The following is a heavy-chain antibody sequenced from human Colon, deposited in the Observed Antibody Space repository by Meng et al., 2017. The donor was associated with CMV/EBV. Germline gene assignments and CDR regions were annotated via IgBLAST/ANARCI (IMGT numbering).Heavy chain of an antibody. J-gene: IGHJ6*02. Sequence: GESLKISCAVSGFSLSDYWMNWVRQAPGKGLEWVANIKQDGSDENYVDSVKGRFTVSRDNAKNSVYLQMDSLRAEDTAVYYCARGGCISRSCYRDYYYYGMDVWGQGTTVPSP. V-gene: IGHV3-7*01. CDR3: ARGGCISRSCYRDYYYYGMDV. D-gene: IGHD2-2*01. CDR1: GFSLSDYW. CDR2: IKQDGSDE.